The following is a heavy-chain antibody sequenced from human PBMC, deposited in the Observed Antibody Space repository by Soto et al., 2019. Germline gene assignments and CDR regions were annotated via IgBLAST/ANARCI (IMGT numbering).Heavy chain of an antibody. J-gene: IGHJ1*01. CDR3: AKGVPGIAVDGRGYLQH. Sequence: GSLRLSCAATDFSFSTFDMHCVRQVTGKGLEWVSVIGTAGDTYFPGSVRGRFTISRENAKNSWYLQMESLRAGDTTVYYCAKGVPGIAVDGRGYLQHWGQGTLVIVSS. CDR2: IGTAGDT. V-gene: IGHV3-13*01. CDR1: DFSFSTFD. D-gene: IGHD6-19*01.